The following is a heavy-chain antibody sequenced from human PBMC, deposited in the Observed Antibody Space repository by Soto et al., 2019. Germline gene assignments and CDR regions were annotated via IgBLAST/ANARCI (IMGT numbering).Heavy chain of an antibody. Sequence: PSETLSLTCTASGGSVSSRSYYWSWIRQSPGRGLEWIGNIDDSGSTDYIPSLKSRVTISVDTSKNQFSLKLSSVTAADTAVYYCARDFDYWGQGILVTVSS. CDR2: IDDSGST. CDR1: GGSVSSRSYY. CDR3: ARDFDY. V-gene: IGHV4-61*01. J-gene: IGHJ4*02.